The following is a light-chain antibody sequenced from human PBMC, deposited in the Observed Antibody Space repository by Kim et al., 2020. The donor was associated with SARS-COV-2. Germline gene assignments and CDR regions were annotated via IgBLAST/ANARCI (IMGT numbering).Light chain of an antibody. CDR1: QSIGSW. J-gene: IGKJ2*01. Sequence: DIQMTQSPSTLSASVGDRVTITCRASQSIGSWLAWYQQKPGKAPRLLIYAASSLQSGVPSRFSGSGSGTEFSLSVSSLQPDDFATYYCQEYAGYPSGTCGQGTKLEI. V-gene: IGKV1-5*03. CDR2: AAS. CDR3: QEYAGYPSGT.